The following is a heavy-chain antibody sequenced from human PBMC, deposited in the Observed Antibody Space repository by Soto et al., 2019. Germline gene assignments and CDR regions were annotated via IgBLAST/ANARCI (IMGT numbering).Heavy chain of an antibody. CDR3: ARDHHKAAGTLYYYYYMDV. V-gene: IGHV3-7*01. Sequence: GGSLRLSCAASGFTFSSYWMSWVRQAPGKGLEWVANIKQDGSEKYYVDSVKGRFTISRDNAKNSLYLQMNSLRAEDTAVYYCARDHHKAAGTLYYYYYMDVWGKGTTVTVSS. CDR2: IKQDGSEK. J-gene: IGHJ6*03. CDR1: GFTFSSYW. D-gene: IGHD6-13*01.